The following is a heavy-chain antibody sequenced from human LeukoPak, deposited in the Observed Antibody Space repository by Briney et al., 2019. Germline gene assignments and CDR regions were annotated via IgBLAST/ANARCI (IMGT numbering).Heavy chain of an antibody. D-gene: IGHD5-24*01. CDR2: ISSSSSYI. Sequence: GGSLRLSCAASGFTFSSYNMNWVRQAPGKGLEWVSSISSSSSYIYYADSVKGRFTISRDNAKNSLYLQMNSLRAEDRAVYYCARDRGDGYNDYWGQGTLVTVSS. CDR3: ARDRGDGYNDY. V-gene: IGHV3-21*01. CDR1: GFTFSSYN. J-gene: IGHJ4*02.